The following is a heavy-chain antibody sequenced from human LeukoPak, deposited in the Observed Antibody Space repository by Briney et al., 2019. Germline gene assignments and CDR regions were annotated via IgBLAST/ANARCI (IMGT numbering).Heavy chain of an antibody. J-gene: IGHJ4*02. Sequence: GGSLRLSCAASGFTFSSYSMNWVRQAPGKGLEWVSSISSSSTYIYYADSVKGRFTISRDNAKNSLYLQMNSLRAEDTAVYYCARFIQAGFIDCWGQGTLVTVSS. CDR3: ARFIQAGFIDC. CDR2: ISSSSTYI. D-gene: IGHD3-16*01. CDR1: GFTFSSYS. V-gene: IGHV3-21*01.